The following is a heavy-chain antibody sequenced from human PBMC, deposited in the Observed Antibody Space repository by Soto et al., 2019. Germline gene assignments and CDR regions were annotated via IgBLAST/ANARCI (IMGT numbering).Heavy chain of an antibody. J-gene: IGHJ4*02. V-gene: IGHV1-69*13. CDR3: AINEGRDVSTFDY. CDR2: IIPIFGTA. D-gene: IGHD3-10*02. Sequence: ASVKVSCKASGGIFTRYDIRWVRQAPGQGLEWMGAIIPIFGTANYAQKFQGRVTITADATTSTAYMELSSLRSEDTAMYYCAINEGRDVSTFDYWGQGTLVTVSS. CDR1: GGIFTRYD.